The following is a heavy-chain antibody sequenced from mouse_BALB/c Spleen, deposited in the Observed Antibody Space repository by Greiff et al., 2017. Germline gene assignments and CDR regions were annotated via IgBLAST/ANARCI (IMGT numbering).Heavy chain of an antibody. V-gene: IGHV1-5*01. CDR1: GYTFTSYW. CDR2: IYPGNSDT. D-gene: IGHD1-1*01. J-gene: IGHJ4*01. Sequence: VQLQQSGTVLVRPGASVKMSCKASGYTFTSYWMHWVNQTPGQGLEWIGAIYPGNSDTSYNQKFMGKAKLTADTSTSTAYMELSSLTNEDSAVYYCTRSPVTTVVDYWGQGTPVTVSA. CDR3: TRSPVTTVVDY.